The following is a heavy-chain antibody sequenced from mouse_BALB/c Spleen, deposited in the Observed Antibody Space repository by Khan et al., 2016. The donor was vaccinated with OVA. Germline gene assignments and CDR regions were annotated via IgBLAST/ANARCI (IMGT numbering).Heavy chain of an antibody. Sequence: VQLQQSGTVLARPGASVKMSCKASGYTFTSYWMHWVKQRPGQGLEWIGAIYPGNSDINYNQKFKGQAKLTAVTSTSTAYMELNRLTNEDSAVLYWKRNGFGNDGSGDYWGQGTTLTVSA. D-gene: IGHD2-2*01. CDR2: IYPGNSDI. CDR1: GYTFTSYW. V-gene: IGHV1-5*01. CDR3: KRNGFGNDGSGDY. J-gene: IGHJ2*01.